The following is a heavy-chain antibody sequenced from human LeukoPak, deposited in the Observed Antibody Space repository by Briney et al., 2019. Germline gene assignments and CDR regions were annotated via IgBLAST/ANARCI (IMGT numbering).Heavy chain of an antibody. D-gene: IGHD6-19*01. Sequence: GASVKVSCKASGYTFTSYGISWVRQAHGQGLEWMGWISAYNGNTNYAQKLQGRVTMTTDTSTSTAYMELRSLRSDDTAVYYCARQIGIAVAGTIYYYGMDVWGKGTTVTVSS. CDR1: GYTFTSYG. J-gene: IGHJ6*04. CDR2: ISAYNGNT. V-gene: IGHV1-18*04. CDR3: ARQIGIAVAGTIYYYGMDV.